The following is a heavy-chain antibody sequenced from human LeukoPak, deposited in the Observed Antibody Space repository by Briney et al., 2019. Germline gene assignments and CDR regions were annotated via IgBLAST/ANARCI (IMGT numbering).Heavy chain of an antibody. CDR1: GFTFSSYS. CDR3: ASGGYCNGGNCQGTLFHN. CDR2: ISSSSSYI. J-gene: IGHJ4*02. D-gene: IGHD2-15*01. V-gene: IGHV3-21*01. Sequence: PGGSLRLSCAASGFTFSSYSMNWVRQAPGKGLEWVSSISSSSSYIYYADSVKGRFTISRDNAKNSLYLQMTSLRVDDTALYHCASGGYCNGGNCQGTLFHNWGQGTLVTVSS.